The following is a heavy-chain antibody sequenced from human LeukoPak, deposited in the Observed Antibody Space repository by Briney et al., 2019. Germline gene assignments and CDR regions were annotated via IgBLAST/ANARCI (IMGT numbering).Heavy chain of an antibody. CDR3: ARGWYSSGWYPLDS. CDR1: GGSISSSSYY. D-gene: IGHD6-19*01. V-gene: IGHV4-39*07. J-gene: IGHJ4*02. CDR2: IYYSGST. Sequence: SETLSLTCTVSGGSISSSSYYWGWIRQPPGKGLEWIGSIYYSGSTYYNPSLKTRVNISVDTSKNQFSLKLSYVTAADTAVYYCARGWYSSGWYPLDSWGQGALVTVSS.